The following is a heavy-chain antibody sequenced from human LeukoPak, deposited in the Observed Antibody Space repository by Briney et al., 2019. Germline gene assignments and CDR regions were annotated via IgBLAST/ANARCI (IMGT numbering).Heavy chain of an antibody. D-gene: IGHD3-16*01. CDR3: ARGGGKNAMYNWFDP. J-gene: IGHJ5*02. Sequence: GASVKVSCKASGYTFTGYYMHWVRQAPGQGLEWMGWINPNSGGTNYAQKFQGRVTMTRDTSISTAYMELSRLRSDDTAVYYCARGGGKNAMYNWFDPWGQGTLVTVSS. V-gene: IGHV1-2*02. CDR1: GYTFTGYY. CDR2: INPNSGGT.